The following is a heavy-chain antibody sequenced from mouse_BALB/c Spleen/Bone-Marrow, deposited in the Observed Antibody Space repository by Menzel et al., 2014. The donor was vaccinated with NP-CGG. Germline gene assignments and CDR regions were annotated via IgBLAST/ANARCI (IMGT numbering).Heavy chain of an antibody. V-gene: IGHV1S81*02. D-gene: IGHD2-14*01. Sequence: QVQLQQPGAELVKPGASVKLSCKASGYTFTSYWMHWVKQRPGQGLDWIGEINPSNGRTNYNEKFKSKATLTVDKSSSTAYMQLSSLTSEDSAVYYCARGGRYDERTWFAYWGQGTLVTVSA. CDR1: GYTFTSYW. J-gene: IGHJ3*01. CDR2: INPSNGRT. CDR3: ARGGRYDERTWFAY.